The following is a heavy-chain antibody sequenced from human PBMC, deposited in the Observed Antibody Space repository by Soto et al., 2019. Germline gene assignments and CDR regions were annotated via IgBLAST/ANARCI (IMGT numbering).Heavy chain of an antibody. J-gene: IGHJ4*02. CDR2: IYYSGST. V-gene: IGHV4-31*03. Sequence: SETLSLTCTVSGGSISSGGYYWSWIRQHPGKGLEWIGYIYYSGSTYYNPSLKSRVTISVDTSKNQFSLKLSSVTAADTAVYYCARAEEAYCGGDCYSQFDYWGQGTLVTVSS. CDR3: ARAEEAYCGGDCYSQFDY. D-gene: IGHD2-21*01. CDR1: GGSISSGGYY.